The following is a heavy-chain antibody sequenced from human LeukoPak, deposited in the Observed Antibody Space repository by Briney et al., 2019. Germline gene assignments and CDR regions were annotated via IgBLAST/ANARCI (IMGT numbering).Heavy chain of an antibody. V-gene: IGHV3-23*01. CDR3: ARGHSGWYDY. D-gene: IGHD6-19*01. Sequence: GGSLRLSCAASGFTFSSYAMSWVRQAPGKGLDWVSGISGSGGSTYYADSVKGRFTISRDNSKNTLYLQMNSLRAEDTAVYYCARGHSGWYDYWGQGTLVTVSS. CDR2: ISGSGGST. CDR1: GFTFSSYA. J-gene: IGHJ4*02.